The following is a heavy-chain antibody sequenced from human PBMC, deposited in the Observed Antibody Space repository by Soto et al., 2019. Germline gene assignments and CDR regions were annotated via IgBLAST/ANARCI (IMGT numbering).Heavy chain of an antibody. V-gene: IGHV4-4*02. CDR3: ARADYGGNRGVVDY. CDR2: IYHSGST. D-gene: IGHD4-17*01. CDR1: VGSISSSNW. Sequence: SETLSLTCAVSVGSISSSNWWSWVRQPPGKGLEWIGEIYHSGSTNYNPSLKSRVTISVDKSKNQFSLKLSSVTAADTAVYYCARADYGGNRGVVDYWGQGTLVTVSS. J-gene: IGHJ4*02.